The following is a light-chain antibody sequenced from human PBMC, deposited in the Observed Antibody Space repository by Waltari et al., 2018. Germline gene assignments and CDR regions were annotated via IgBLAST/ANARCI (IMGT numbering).Light chain of an antibody. CDR1: SCDVGSYNL. Sequence: QSALTQPASVSGSPGQSITISCTGTSCDVGSYNLVSWYQQHPGKATKLLIYEGITRPTGLLTRFSGPKAGNAASLTSSGLQADDEADYYCCSYAGSSTYVFGTGTKVTVL. CDR3: CSYAGSSTYV. V-gene: IGLV2-23*01. J-gene: IGLJ1*01. CDR2: EGI.